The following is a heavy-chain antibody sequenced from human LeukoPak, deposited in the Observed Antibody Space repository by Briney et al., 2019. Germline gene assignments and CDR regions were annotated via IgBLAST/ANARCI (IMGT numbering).Heavy chain of an antibody. CDR1: GFTFSSYA. J-gene: IGHJ1*01. Sequence: GGSLRLSCAASGFTFSSYAMHWVRQAPGKGLEWVAVISYDGSNKYYADSVKGRFTISRDNSKNTLYLQMNSLRAEDTALYYCAKDSSGYSEYFQHWGQGTLVTVSS. V-gene: IGHV3-30-3*01. CDR3: AKDSSGYSEYFQH. D-gene: IGHD3-22*01. CDR2: ISYDGSNK.